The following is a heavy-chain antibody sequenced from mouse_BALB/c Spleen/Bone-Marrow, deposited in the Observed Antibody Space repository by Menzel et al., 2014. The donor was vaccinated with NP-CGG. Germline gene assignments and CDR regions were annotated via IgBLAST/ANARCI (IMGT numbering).Heavy chain of an antibody. Sequence: EVKLVESGPGLVKPSQTVSLTCTVTGISIXTGNYRWSWIRQFPGNKLEWIGYIYYSGTITYNPSLTSRTTITRDTSKNQFFLEMNSLTAEDTATYHCARYDGYYFDYWGQGTTLTVSS. CDR3: ARYDGYYFDY. CDR2: IYYSGTI. CDR1: GISIXTGNYR. D-gene: IGHD2-3*01. J-gene: IGHJ2*01. V-gene: IGHV3-5*02.